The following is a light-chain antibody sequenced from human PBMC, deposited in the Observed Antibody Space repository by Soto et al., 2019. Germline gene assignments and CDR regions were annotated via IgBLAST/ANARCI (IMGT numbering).Light chain of an antibody. CDR2: GAS. CDR1: QSVSSNY. CDR3: QRHGTSPPYT. J-gene: IGKJ2*01. V-gene: IGKV3-20*01. Sequence: EIVLTQSPGTLFLSPGERVTLSCRASQSVSSNYLAWYQQKPGQAPSLLIHGASIRAAGIPDRFSGSGFGTDFTLTINRLEPEDFAVYYCQRHGTSPPYTFGQGTKLE.